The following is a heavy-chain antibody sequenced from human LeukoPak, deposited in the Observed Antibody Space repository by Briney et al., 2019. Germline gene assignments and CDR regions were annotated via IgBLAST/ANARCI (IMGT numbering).Heavy chain of an antibody. V-gene: IGHV3-30*02. CDR2: IRYDGSNK. Sequence: GGSLRLSCAASGFTFSSYGMHWVRQAPGKGLEWVAFIRYDGSNKYYADSVKGRFTISRDNSKNTLYLQMNSLRAEDTAVYYCAKDYGDYPGAFDIWGQGTMVTVSS. J-gene: IGHJ3*02. D-gene: IGHD4-17*01. CDR1: GFTFSSYG. CDR3: AKDYGDYPGAFDI.